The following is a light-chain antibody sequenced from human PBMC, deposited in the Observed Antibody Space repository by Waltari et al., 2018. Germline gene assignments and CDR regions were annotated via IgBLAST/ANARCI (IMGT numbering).Light chain of an antibody. V-gene: IGKV1-33*01. CDR1: QNISNC. CDR3: QQYDSMPFT. Sequence: TCQASQNISNCLKLYQQKPGKAPKALIYAVSNLQSGVPARFSGSGSGTEFTLIINSLQPEDFGTYYCQQYDSMPFTFGPGTKVEIK. J-gene: IGKJ3*01. CDR2: AVS.